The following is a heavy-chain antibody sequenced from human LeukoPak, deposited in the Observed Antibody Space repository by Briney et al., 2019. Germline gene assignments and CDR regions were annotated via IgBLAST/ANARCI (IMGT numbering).Heavy chain of an antibody. V-gene: IGHV4-34*01. CDR3: ASSTWLVIDY. CDR1: GGSFSGYY. CDR2: INHSGST. D-gene: IGHD3-9*01. J-gene: IGHJ4*02. Sequence: PSETLSLTCAVYGGSFSGYYWSWIRQPPGKGLEWIEEINHSGSTNYNPSLKSRVTISVDTSKNQFSLKLSSVTAADTAVYYCASSTWLVIDYWGQGTLVTVSS.